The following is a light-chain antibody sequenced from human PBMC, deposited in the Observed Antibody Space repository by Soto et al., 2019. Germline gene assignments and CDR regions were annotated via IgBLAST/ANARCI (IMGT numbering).Light chain of an antibody. CDR1: QTIVRNY. Sequence: ERVVRQSPATLSVSPGEIATLSCRASQTIVRNYLAWYQHKPGQAPRLLIFGTSTSATGIPDRFSGSGSGTDFTLSISRLEPEDFAVYYCQQYASSPLLTFGGGTKVDI. J-gene: IGKJ4*01. V-gene: IGKV3-20*01. CDR2: GTS. CDR3: QQYASSPLLT.